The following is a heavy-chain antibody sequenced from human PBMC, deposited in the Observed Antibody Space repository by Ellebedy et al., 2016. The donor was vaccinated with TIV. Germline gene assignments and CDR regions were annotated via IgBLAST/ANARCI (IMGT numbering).Heavy chain of an antibody. CDR3: ARVVSVDTHRLDY. CDR2: IYPGDSNI. V-gene: IGHV5-51*01. J-gene: IGHJ4*02. D-gene: IGHD2-15*01. Sequence: PGGSLRLSCKGSGYNFASYWIGWVRQMPGKGLEWMGHIYPGDSNIRYSPSFQGQVTISADKSISTAYLQWSSLRASDTAMYYCARVVSVDTHRLDYWGQGTLVTVSS. CDR1: GYNFASYW.